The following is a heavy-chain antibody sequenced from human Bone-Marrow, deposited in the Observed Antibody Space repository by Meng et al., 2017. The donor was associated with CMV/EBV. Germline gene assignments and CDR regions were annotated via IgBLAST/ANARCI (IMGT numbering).Heavy chain of an antibody. CDR3: ARDYYDSSGYFFRNFDL. CDR1: SISRSSHY. CDR2: IYYTGRS. J-gene: IGHJ2*01. D-gene: IGHD3-22*01. Sequence: SISRSSHYWAWLRQPPGKGLEWIGSIYYTGRSYYNPPLESRVTISVDTSKNQFSLKLSSVTAADTAVYYCARDYYDSSGYFFRNFDLWGRGILVTVSS. V-gene: IGHV4-39*07.